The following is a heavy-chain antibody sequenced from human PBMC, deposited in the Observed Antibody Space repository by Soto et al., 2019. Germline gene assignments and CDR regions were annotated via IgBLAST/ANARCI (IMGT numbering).Heavy chain of an antibody. CDR1: GGTFSSYT. Sequence: QVQLVQSGAEVKKPGSSVKVSCKASGGTFSSYTISWVRQAPGQGLEWMGRIIPILGIANYAQKFQGRVTITADKSTSTAYMELSSLRSEDTAVYYCARALGESYGGNHYYYGMDVWGQGTTVTVSS. CDR3: ARALGESYGGNHYYYGMDV. D-gene: IGHD4-17*01. CDR2: IIPILGIA. V-gene: IGHV1-69*02. J-gene: IGHJ6*02.